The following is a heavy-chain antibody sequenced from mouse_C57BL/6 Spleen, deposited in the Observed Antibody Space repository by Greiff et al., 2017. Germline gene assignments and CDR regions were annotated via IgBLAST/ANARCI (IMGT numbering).Heavy chain of an antibody. V-gene: IGHV1-80*01. CDR1: GYAFSSYW. J-gene: IGHJ2*01. Sequence: VKLLESGAELVKPGASVKISCKASGYAFSSYWMNWVKQRPGKGLEWIGQIYPGDGDTNYNGKFKGKATLTADKSSSTAYMQLSSLTSEDSAVYFCARYYYGSSYEYWGQGTTLTVSS. D-gene: IGHD1-1*01. CDR3: ARYYYGSSYEY. CDR2: IYPGDGDT.